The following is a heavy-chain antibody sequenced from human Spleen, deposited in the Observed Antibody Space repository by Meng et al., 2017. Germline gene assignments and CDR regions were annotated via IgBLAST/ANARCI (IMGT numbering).Heavy chain of an antibody. V-gene: IGHV3-23*01. Sequence: EVQLLESGGGLVQPGGSLRLSCAASGYTFRSYAMSWVRQAPEKGLEWVTGISGSGGNTYYADSVKGRFTISRDNSKNTLHLQMNSLRAEDTAVYYCAALHSSGWYGIDYWGQGTLVTVSS. D-gene: IGHD6-19*01. CDR3: AALHSSGWYGIDY. CDR2: ISGSGGNT. CDR1: GYTFRSYA. J-gene: IGHJ4*02.